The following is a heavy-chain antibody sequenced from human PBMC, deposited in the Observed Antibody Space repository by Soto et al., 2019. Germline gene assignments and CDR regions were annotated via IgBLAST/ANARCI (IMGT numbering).Heavy chain of an antibody. J-gene: IGHJ4*01. CDR2: SKSKSDGGAT. CDR3: TRDTGYTYGRNFDY. CDR1: GFTLSNAW. D-gene: IGHD5-18*01. V-gene: IGHV3-15*07. Sequence: EVQLVESGGGSVEPGGSLRLSCVASGFTLSNAWMTWVRQAPGQGLEWVGRSKSKSDGGATDYAAPVKGRFTISRDESKNTLYLQMNSLKTEDTAVYYCTRDTGYTYGRNFDYWGHGTLVTVSS.